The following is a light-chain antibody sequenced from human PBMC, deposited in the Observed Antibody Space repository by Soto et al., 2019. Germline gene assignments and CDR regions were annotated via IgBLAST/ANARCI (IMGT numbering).Light chain of an antibody. J-gene: IGLJ2*01. Sequence: QSVLTQPASVSGSPGQSITISCTGTSSDVGGYNYVSWYQQHPGKAPKLMIYDVSNRPSGVSNRFSGSKSGTSASLAITGLQAEDEADYYCQSYDSSLVVFGGGTKLTVL. CDR3: QSYDSSLVV. V-gene: IGLV2-14*01. CDR2: DVS. CDR1: SSDVGGYNY.